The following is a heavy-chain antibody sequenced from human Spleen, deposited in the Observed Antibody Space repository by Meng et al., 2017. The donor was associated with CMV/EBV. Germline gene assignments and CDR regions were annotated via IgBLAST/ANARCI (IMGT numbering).Heavy chain of an antibody. V-gene: IGHV3-48*03. CDR3: ARSRGVRGVIGYGMDV. Sequence: GGSLRLSCGASGFTFSNYEMSWIRQAPGKGLEWISYISRSANTVYCADSVKGRFTISRDNAKNSLYVQMNSLRADDTALYYCARSRGVRGVIGYGMDVWGQGTTVTVSS. J-gene: IGHJ6*02. CDR2: ISRSANTV. CDR1: GFTFSNYE. D-gene: IGHD3-10*01.